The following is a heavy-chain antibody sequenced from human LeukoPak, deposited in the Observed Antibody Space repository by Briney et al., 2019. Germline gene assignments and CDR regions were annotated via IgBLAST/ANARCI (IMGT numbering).Heavy chain of an antibody. CDR2: INHSGST. Sequence: SETLSLTCTVSGYSISSGYYWGWIRQPPGKGLEWIGEINHSGSTNYNPSLKSRVTISVDTSKNQFSLKLSSVTAADTAVYYCARGPAVGGYYSYFDYWGQGTLVTVSS. V-gene: IGHV4-38-2*02. CDR3: ARGPAVGGYYSYFDY. CDR1: GYSISSGYY. J-gene: IGHJ4*02. D-gene: IGHD3-22*01.